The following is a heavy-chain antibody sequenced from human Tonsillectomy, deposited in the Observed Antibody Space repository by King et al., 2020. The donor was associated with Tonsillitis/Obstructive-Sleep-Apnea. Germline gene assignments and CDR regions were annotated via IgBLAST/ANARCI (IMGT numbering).Heavy chain of an antibody. CDR2: IWYDGSNK. V-gene: IGHV3-33*01. Sequence: VQLVESGGGVVQPGRSLRHSCAASGFTFSSYGMHWVRQAPGKGLEWVAVIWYDGSNKYYADSVKGRFTISRDNSKNTLYLQMNSLRAEDTAVYYCARETSEVYRTPVGYWGQGTLVTVSS. J-gene: IGHJ4*02. CDR3: ARETSEVYRTPVGY. D-gene: IGHD1-14*01. CDR1: GFTFSSYG.